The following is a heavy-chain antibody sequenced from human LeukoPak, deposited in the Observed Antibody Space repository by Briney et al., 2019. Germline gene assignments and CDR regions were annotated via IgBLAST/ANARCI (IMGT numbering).Heavy chain of an antibody. Sequence: SETLSLTCTVSVGSINSYYWSWIRQPPGKGLEYIGYISSSGSSNYNPSLRSRVTISVHTSKNQFSLKLSSVTAADTAVYYCARDGGNSPFDYWGQGTPVTVSS. CDR1: VGSINSYY. CDR3: ARDGGNSPFDY. D-gene: IGHD4-23*01. J-gene: IGHJ4*02. CDR2: ISSSGSS. V-gene: IGHV4-4*09.